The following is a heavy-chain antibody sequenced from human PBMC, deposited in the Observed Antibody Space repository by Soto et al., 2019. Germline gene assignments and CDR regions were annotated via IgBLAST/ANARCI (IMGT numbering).Heavy chain of an antibody. Sequence: PGGSLRLSCAASGFTFSSYAMHWVRQAPGKGLEWVAVISYDGSNKYYADSVKGRFTISRDNSKNTLYLQMNSLRAEDTAVYYCARGDHYDSSGYIDYWGQGTLVTVSS. V-gene: IGHV3-30-3*01. CDR3: ARGDHYDSSGYIDY. D-gene: IGHD3-22*01. CDR2: ISYDGSNK. CDR1: GFTFSSYA. J-gene: IGHJ4*02.